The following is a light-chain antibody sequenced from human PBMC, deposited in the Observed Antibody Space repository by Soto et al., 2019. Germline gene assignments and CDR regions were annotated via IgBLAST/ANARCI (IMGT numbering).Light chain of an antibody. J-gene: IGKJ2*01. V-gene: IGKV1-5*03. Sequence: DIQMTQSPSTLSASVGGRVTITCRASQNINNWLAWYQQKPGKAPKLLIYEASNLLSGVPPRFSGRGFGTEFTLTISSLQPDDFAVYYCQRYDSDTSAFGQGTRLDI. CDR1: QNINNW. CDR3: QRYDSDTSA. CDR2: EAS.